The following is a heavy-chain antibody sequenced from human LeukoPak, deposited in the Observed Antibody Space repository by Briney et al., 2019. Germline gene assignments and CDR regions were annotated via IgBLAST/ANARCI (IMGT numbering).Heavy chain of an antibody. Sequence: NPSETLSLTCAVYGGSFSGYYWSWIRQPPGKGLEWIGEINHSGSTNYNPSLKSRVTISVDTSKNQFSLKLSSVTAADTAVCYCAGQDIVLMVYSNWGQGTLVTVSS. V-gene: IGHV4-34*01. CDR2: INHSGST. CDR1: GGSFSGYY. J-gene: IGHJ4*02. D-gene: IGHD2-8*01. CDR3: AGQDIVLMVYSN.